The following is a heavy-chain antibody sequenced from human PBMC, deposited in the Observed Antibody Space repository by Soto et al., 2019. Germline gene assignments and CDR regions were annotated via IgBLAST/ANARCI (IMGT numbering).Heavy chain of an antibody. D-gene: IGHD1-20*01. CDR3: ARGRTLITGTSLDY. V-gene: IGHV4-34*01. Sequence: SETLSLTCAVYGGSFSVYYWTWIRHPPGKGLEWIGEINHSGSTNYKPSLRSRVTISVDTSKNQLSLKVNSVTAADTAVYYCARGRTLITGTSLDYWGQGTLVTVSS. J-gene: IGHJ4*02. CDR2: INHSGST. CDR1: GGSFSVYY.